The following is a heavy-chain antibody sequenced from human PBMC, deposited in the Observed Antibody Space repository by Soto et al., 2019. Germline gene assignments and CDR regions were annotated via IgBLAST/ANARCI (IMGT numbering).Heavy chain of an antibody. CDR3: AKDPNGNYVGAFDI. CDR2: ISSSGDST. Sequence: GGSLGLSCVASGLTFNPYAMSWVRQNPGKGLEWVSGISSSGDSTYYADSVKGRFTISRDNSKNMLYLQMSSLRADDTALYYCAKDPNGNYVGAFDIRGQGTMVTVSS. V-gene: IGHV3-23*01. D-gene: IGHD1-7*01. CDR1: GLTFNPYA. J-gene: IGHJ3*02.